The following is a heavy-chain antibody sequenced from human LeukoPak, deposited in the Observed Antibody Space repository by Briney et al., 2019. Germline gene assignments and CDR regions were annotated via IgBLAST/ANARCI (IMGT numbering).Heavy chain of an antibody. CDR1: GYTFINSA. V-gene: IGHV1-18*01. D-gene: IGHD1-26*01. J-gene: IGHJ4*02. Sequence: ASVKVSCKASGYTFINSAIGWVRQAPGQGLEWMGWISPYNGYTKYAESLQGRVTMTTDTSTSTAYLELRSLRSDDTAMYYCARVGASYDGLIDYWGQGTRVTVSS. CDR2: ISPYNGYT. CDR3: ARVGASYDGLIDY.